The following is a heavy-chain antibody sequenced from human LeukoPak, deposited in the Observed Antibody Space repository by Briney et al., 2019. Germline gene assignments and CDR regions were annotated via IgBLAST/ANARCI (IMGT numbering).Heavy chain of an antibody. CDR1: GFTVSSNY. Sequence: PGGSLRLSCAASGFTVSSNYMSWVRQAPGKGLEWASVIYSGGSTYYADSVKGRFTISRDNSKSTLYIQMNSLRAEDTAVYYCARLRGNTMIDYWGQGTLVTVSS. CDR2: IYSGGST. V-gene: IGHV3-53*01. CDR3: ARLRGNTMIDY. J-gene: IGHJ4*02. D-gene: IGHD3-22*01.